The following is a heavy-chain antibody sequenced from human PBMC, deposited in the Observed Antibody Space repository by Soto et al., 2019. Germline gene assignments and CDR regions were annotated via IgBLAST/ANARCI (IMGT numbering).Heavy chain of an antibody. Sequence: QVQLQESGPGLVKPSQTLSLTCTVSGGSISSGDYYWSWIRQPPGKGLEWIGYIYYSGSTYYNPSLKSRVTISVDTSKNQFSLKLSSVTAADTAVYYCAKAGGGKGWWSLPPYFDYWGQGTLVTVSS. CDR3: AKAGGGKGWWSLPPYFDY. D-gene: IGHD2-15*01. J-gene: IGHJ4*02. CDR1: GGSISSGDYY. V-gene: IGHV4-30-4*01. CDR2: IYYSGST.